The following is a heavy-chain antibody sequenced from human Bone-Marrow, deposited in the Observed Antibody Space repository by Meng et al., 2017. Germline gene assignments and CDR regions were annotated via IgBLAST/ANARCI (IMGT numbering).Heavy chain of an antibody. J-gene: IGHJ4*02. CDR3: ARAYGSGSYLRAYYFDY. CDR1: GYTFTGYY. D-gene: IGHD3-10*01. Sequence: QVQVVQAGAEVKEPGASGKVSCKASGYTFTGYYMHWVRQAPGQGLEWMGRINPNSGGTNYAQKFQGRVTMTRDTSISTAYMELSRLRSDDTAVYYCARAYGSGSYLRAYYFDYWGQGTLVTVSS. CDR2: INPNSGGT. V-gene: IGHV1-2*06.